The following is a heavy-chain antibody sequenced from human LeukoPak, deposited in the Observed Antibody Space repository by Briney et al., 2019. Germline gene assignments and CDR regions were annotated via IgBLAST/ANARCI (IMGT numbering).Heavy chain of an antibody. J-gene: IGHJ4*02. CDR3: ARAVDSSGWSFDY. D-gene: IGHD3-22*01. V-gene: IGHV4-39*07. Sequence: ASETLSLTCTVSGGSTSSSSYYWGWIRQPPGKGLEWIGSIYYSGSTYYNPSLKTRVTISVDTSKNQFSLKLSSVTAADTGVYYCARAVDSSGWSFDYWGQGTLVTVSS. CDR2: IYYSGST. CDR1: GGSTSSSSYY.